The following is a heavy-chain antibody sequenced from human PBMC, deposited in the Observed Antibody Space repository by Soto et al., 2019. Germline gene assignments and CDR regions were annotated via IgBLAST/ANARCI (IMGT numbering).Heavy chain of an antibody. CDR1: GFTFSSYG. J-gene: IGHJ4*02. CDR2: IWYDGSNK. V-gene: IGHV3-33*01. D-gene: IGHD5-12*01. Sequence: QVQLVESGGGVVQPGRSLRLSCAASGFTFSSYGMHWVRQAPGKGLEWVAVIWYDGSNKYYADSVKGRFTISRDNSKNTLYLQMNSLRAEDTAVYYCARERAYDYGLGYWGQGTLVTVSS. CDR3: ARERAYDYGLGY.